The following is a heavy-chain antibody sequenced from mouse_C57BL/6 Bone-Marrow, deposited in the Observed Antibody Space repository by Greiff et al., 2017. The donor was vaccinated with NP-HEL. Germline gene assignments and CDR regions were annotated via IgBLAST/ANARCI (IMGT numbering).Heavy chain of an antibody. CDR2: ISDGGSYT. J-gene: IGHJ4*01. V-gene: IGHV5-4*01. CDR3: AREDLSMDY. D-gene: IGHD2-3*01. CDR1: GFTFSSYA. Sequence: EVHLVESGGGLVKPGGSLKLSCAASGFTFSSYAMSWVRQTPEKRLEWVATISDGGSYTYYPDNVKGRFTISRDNAKNNLYLQMSHLKSEDTAMYYCAREDLSMDYWGQGTSVTVSS.